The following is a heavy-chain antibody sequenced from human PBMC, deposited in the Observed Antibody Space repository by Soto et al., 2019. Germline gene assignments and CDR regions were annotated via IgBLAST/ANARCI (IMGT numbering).Heavy chain of an antibody. Sequence: GSLRLSCAASGFTFSSYAMSWVRQAPGKGLEWVSAISGSGGSIYYADSVKGRFTISRDNSKNTLYLQMNSLGAEDTAVYYCAKHPHLAAAGHYWGQGTLVTVSS. V-gene: IGHV3-23*01. CDR3: AKHPHLAAAGHY. J-gene: IGHJ4*02. CDR2: ISGSGGSI. CDR1: GFTFSSYA. D-gene: IGHD6-13*01.